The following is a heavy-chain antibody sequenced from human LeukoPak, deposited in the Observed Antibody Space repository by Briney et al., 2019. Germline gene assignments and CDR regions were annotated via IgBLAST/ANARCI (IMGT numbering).Heavy chain of an antibody. D-gene: IGHD3-9*01. V-gene: IGHV3-64D*06. CDR2: ISNNGGNA. Sequence: PGGSLRLSCSASGFTFSSYAMHWIRQAPGKGLEYVSAISNNGGNAYYADSVKGRFTISRDNSKNTLYLQMSSLRAEDTAVYYCVKVFPRYFDWLFEYYFDYWGQGTLVTVSS. CDR1: GFTFSSYA. CDR3: VKVFPRYFDWLFEYYFDY. J-gene: IGHJ4*02.